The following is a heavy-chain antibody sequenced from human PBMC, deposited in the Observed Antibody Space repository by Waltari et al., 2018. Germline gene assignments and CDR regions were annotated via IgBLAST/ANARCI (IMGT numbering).Heavy chain of an antibody. D-gene: IGHD6-19*01. CDR2: INQDGSEK. Sequence: EVQLVESGGGLLQPGGSLRLSCAASGFTVSGRWMSWVRQAPGKGPEWVANINQDGSEKFYVDSVNGRFTISRDNAKSSLFLQMSGLRADDTAVYYCARGAGWLADHWGQGTVVTVSS. J-gene: IGHJ5*02. CDR3: ARGAGWLADH. CDR1: GFTVSGRW. V-gene: IGHV3-7*01.